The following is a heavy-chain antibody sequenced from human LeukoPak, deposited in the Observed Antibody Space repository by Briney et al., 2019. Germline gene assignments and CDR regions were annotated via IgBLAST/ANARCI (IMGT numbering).Heavy chain of an antibody. CDR2: INHSGST. CDR1: GGSFSGYY. D-gene: IGHD2-21*02. V-gene: IGHV4-34*01. J-gene: IGHJ3*02. Sequence: PSETLSLTCAIYGGSFSGYYWSWIRQPPGKGLEWIGEINHSGSTNYNPSLKSRVAISEDTSKNQFSLKLTFVTAADTAMYYCARHCGGDCSHGFDIWGQGTLVTVSS. CDR3: ARHCGGDCSHGFDI.